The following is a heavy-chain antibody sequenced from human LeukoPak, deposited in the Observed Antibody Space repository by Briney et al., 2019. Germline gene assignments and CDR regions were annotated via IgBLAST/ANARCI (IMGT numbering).Heavy chain of an antibody. Sequence: GGSLRLSCAASGFTFSIYSMNWVRQAPGQGLEWVSSISSSSSYIYYADSVKGRFTISRDNSKNTLYLQMNSLRVDDTAVYFCARSRGPGSHWFDPWGQGTLVTVSS. CDR2: ISSSSSYI. CDR3: ARSRGPGSHWFDP. D-gene: IGHD3-10*01. CDR1: GFTFSIYS. J-gene: IGHJ5*02. V-gene: IGHV3-21*04.